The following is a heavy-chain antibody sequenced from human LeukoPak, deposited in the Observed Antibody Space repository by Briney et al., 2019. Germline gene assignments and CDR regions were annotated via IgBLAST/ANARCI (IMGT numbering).Heavy chain of an antibody. CDR3: VRDTRGYCTSSSCNRRDY. CDR2: IYYSGST. V-gene: IGHV4-59*12. D-gene: IGHD2-2*01. Sequence: SETLSLTCTVSGGSISSYYWSWIRQPPGKGLEWIGYIYYSGSTNYNPSLKSRVTISVDTSKNQFSLKLRSVTAADTAVYYCVRDTRGYCTSSSCNRRDYWGQGTLVTVSS. CDR1: GGSISSYY. J-gene: IGHJ4*02.